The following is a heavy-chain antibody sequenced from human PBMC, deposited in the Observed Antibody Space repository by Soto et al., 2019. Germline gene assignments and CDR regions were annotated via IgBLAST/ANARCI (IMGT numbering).Heavy chain of an antibody. V-gene: IGHV4-30-4*02. D-gene: IGHD4-17*01. CDR2: IYYSGST. CDR1: GGSISSGDYY. Sequence: SETLSLTCTVSGGSISSGDYYWSWIRQPPGKGLEWIGYIYYSGSTYYNPSLKSRVTISVDTSKNQFSLKVSSVTAADTAVYYCARQMTTLTTFDYWGQGTLVTVSS. CDR3: ARQMTTLTTFDY. J-gene: IGHJ4*02.